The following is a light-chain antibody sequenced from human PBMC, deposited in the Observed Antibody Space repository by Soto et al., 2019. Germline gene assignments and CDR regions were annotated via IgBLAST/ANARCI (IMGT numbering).Light chain of an antibody. CDR1: QNIRNY. V-gene: IGKV1-39*01. J-gene: IGKJ2*01. CDR3: QQIHSTSSYT. Sequence: DIQMTQSPSSLSASVGDRVTIACLASQNIRNYLNWYQQRPGKTPNLLVYAASNLRGGVPSRFSGSGSGTVFTLTINSLQPEDFATYYCQQIHSTSSYTFGQGTKVDI. CDR2: AAS.